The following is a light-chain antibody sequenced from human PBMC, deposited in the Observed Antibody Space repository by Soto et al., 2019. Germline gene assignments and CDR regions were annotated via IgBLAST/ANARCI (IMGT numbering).Light chain of an antibody. CDR2: KAS. V-gene: IGKV1-5*03. CDR3: QQYRTYST. Sequence: DIQMTQSPSTLSGSVGDRVTITCRASQTISSWLAWYQQKPGKAPKLLIYKASTLKSGVPSRFSGSGSGTEFTLTISSLEPEDFATYFCQQYRTYSTFGQGTRLEIK. CDR1: QTISSW. J-gene: IGKJ5*01.